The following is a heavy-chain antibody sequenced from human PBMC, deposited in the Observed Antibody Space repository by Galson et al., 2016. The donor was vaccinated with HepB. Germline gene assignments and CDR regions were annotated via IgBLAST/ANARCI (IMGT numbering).Heavy chain of an antibody. J-gene: IGHJ5*02. CDR1: GSTFTSYG. D-gene: IGHD2-2*01. Sequence: SVKVSCKAAGSTFTSYGIAWIRQAPGQGLEWTGRVSAYNGKTNYAQRFQDRVTMTTDTFTTTVYMELKSLRLDDTAVYYCAREWFGSSWYNWFDPWGQGTLVTVST. CDR3: AREWFGSSWYNWFDP. CDR2: VSAYNGKT. V-gene: IGHV1-18*01.